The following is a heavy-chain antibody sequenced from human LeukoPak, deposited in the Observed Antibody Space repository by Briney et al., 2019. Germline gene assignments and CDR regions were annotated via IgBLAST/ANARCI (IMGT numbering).Heavy chain of an antibody. CDR1: GGSISSDY. D-gene: IGHD2-15*01. CDR2: FHYSGST. Sequence: SETLSLTCTVSGGSISSDYWSWFRHSPGKGLERIGYFHYSGSTNYNPSLKSRVIISVDKSKNHFSLNLSSVTAADTAVYYCAKYRTGSGYVDHWGQGTLVTVSS. CDR3: AKYRTGSGYVDH. J-gene: IGHJ4*02. V-gene: IGHV4-59*08.